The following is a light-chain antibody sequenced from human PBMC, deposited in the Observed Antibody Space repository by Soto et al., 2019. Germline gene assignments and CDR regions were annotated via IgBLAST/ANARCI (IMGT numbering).Light chain of an antibody. V-gene: IGLV1-51*02. J-gene: IGLJ3*02. CDR2: ENN. CDR3: GAWDSSLSAGV. CDR1: SLKIGKNY. Sequence: QSVLTQPPSVSAAPGQKVTISCSGSSLKIGKNYVSWYQQVPGTAPKLLIYENNKRPSGIPNRFSGSKSGTSATLDITGLQTEDEADYYCGAWDSSLSAGVFGGGTKVTVL.